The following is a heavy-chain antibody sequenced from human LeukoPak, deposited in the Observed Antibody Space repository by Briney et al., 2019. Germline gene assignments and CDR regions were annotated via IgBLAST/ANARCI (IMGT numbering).Heavy chain of an antibody. V-gene: IGHV3-30-3*01. CDR3: ARDETERGTTGATRYYYGMDV. CDR2: ISYDGSNK. J-gene: IGHJ6*02. CDR1: GFTFSSYA. Sequence: HSGGSLRLSCAASGFTFSSYAMHWVRQAPGKGLEWVAVISYDGSNKYYADSVKGRFTISRDNSKNTLYLQMNSLRAEDTAVYYCARDETERGTTGATRYYYGMDVWGQGTTVTVSS. D-gene: IGHD1-1*01.